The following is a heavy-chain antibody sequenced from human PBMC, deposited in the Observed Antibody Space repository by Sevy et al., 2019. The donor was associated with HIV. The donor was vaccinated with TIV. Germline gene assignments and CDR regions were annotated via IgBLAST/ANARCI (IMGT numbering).Heavy chain of an antibody. CDR3: AREGSAYDTYYYHYAIDV. Sequence: GGSLRVSCAASGFTFKSYWMTWVRQAPGKGLEWVANINQDGSEKYYSDSLKGRFSISRDNSKNSVHLQINTLRAEDTAVYYCAREGSAYDTYYYHYAIDVRGQGTTVTVSS. D-gene: IGHD5-12*01. CDR2: INQDGSEK. V-gene: IGHV3-7*01. CDR1: GFTFKSYW. J-gene: IGHJ6*02.